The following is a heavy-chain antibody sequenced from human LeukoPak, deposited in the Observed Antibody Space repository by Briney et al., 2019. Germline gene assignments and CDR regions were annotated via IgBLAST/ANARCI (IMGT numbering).Heavy chain of an antibody. Sequence: GGSLRLSCAASGFTSSSYAMSWVRQAPGKGLEWVSAISGSGGSTYYADPVKGRFTISRGNSKNTLYLQMNSLRAEDTAVYYCARSSSGWFEYYYYMDVWGKGTTVTVSS. V-gene: IGHV3-23*01. CDR2: ISGSGGST. D-gene: IGHD6-19*01. CDR1: GFTSSSYA. CDR3: ARSSSGWFEYYYYMDV. J-gene: IGHJ6*03.